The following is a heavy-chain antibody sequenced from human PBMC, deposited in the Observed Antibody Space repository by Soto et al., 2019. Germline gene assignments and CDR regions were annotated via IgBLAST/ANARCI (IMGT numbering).Heavy chain of an antibody. J-gene: IGHJ6*02. CDR3: ASPTDGYYYYGMDV. CDR2: ISYDGSNK. CDR1: GFTFSSYA. Sequence: QVQLVESGGGVVQPGRSLRLSCAASGFTFSSYAMHWVRQAPGKGLEWVAVISYDGSNKYYADSVKGRFTISRDNSKNTLYLQMNSLRAEDMAVYYCASPTDGYYYYGMDVWGQGTTVTVSS. V-gene: IGHV3-30-3*01.